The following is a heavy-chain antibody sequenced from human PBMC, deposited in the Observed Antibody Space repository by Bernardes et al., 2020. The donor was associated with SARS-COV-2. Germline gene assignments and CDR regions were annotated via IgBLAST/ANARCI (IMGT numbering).Heavy chain of an antibody. CDR2: ISAYNGNT. V-gene: IGHV1-18*01. D-gene: IGHD1-26*01. J-gene: IGHJ6*02. CDR1: GYTFTSYG. Sequence: ASVKVSCKASGYTFTSYGISWVRQAPGQGLEWMGWISAYNGNTNYAQKLQGRVTMTTDTSTSTAYMELRSLRSDDTAVYYCARDRYTMGGDYYYYGMDVWGQGTTVTVSS. CDR3: ARDRYTMGGDYYYYGMDV.